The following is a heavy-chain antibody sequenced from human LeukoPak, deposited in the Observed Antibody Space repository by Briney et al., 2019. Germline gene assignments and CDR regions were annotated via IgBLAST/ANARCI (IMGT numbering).Heavy chain of an antibody. V-gene: IGHV4-31*03. D-gene: IGHD2-15*01. CDR3: ARAPNRIPLAPPDCSGGSCYSWWFDP. Sequence: SETLSLTCTVSGGSISSGGYYWSWIRQHPGKGLEWIGYIYYSGSTYYNPSLKSRVTISVDTSKNQFSLKLSSVTAADTAVYYCARAPNRIPLAPPDCSGGSCYSWWFDPWGQGTLVTVSS. J-gene: IGHJ5*02. CDR2: IYYSGST. CDR1: GGSISSGGYY.